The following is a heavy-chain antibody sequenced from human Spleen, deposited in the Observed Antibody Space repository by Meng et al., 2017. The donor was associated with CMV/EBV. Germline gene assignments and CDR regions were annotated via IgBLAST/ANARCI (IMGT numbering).Heavy chain of an antibody. V-gene: IGHV1-3*02. CDR3: ARGDYDILTGLHYYGMDV. CDR1: GYTFTSYA. Sequence: ASVKVSCKASGYTFTSYAMHWVRQAPGQRLEWMGWSNAGNGNTKYSQEFQGRVTITRDTSASTAYMELSSLRSEDTAVYYCARGDYDILTGLHYYGMDVWGQGTTVTVSS. J-gene: IGHJ6*02. D-gene: IGHD3-9*01. CDR2: SNAGNGNT.